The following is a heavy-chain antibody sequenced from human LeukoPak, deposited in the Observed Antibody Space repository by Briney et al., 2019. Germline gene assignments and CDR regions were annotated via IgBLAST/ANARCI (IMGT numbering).Heavy chain of an antibody. D-gene: IGHD5-18*01. V-gene: IGHV3-9*03. CDR2: ISWNSGSI. CDR3: AKDAGGYSYGYDAFDI. CDR1: GFTFDDYA. Sequence: GGSLRLSCAASGFTFDDYAMHWVRQAPGKGLEWVSGISWNSGSIGYADSVKGRFTISRDNAKNSLYLQMNSLRAEDMALYYCAKDAGGYSYGYDAFDIWGQGTMVTVSS. J-gene: IGHJ3*02.